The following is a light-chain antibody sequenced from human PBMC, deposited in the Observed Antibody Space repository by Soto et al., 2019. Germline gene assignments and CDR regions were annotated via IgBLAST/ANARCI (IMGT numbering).Light chain of an antibody. V-gene: IGLV4-69*01. CDR3: QAWGTGVV. J-gene: IGLJ2*01. Sequence: QLVLTQSPSASASLGASVKLTCTLISGHNTYAIAWHQQQPEKGPRYLTKVNSDGSHIKGDGTPDRFSGSSSGAERYLTISSLQSEDEADYYCQAWGTGVVFGGGTKLTVL. CDR2: VNSDGSH. CDR1: SGHNTYA.